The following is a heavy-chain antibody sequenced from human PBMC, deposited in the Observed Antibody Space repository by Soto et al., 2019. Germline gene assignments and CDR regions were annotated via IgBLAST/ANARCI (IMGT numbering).Heavy chain of an antibody. CDR1: GYTFTSYG. CDR2: INGGNGNT. Sequence: ASVKVSCKASGYTFTSYGISWVRQAPGQGLEWMGWINGGNGNTYYSENFQGRVTFTRDTSAGTVYMQLSSLTSEDTAVYYCARDDSGFSGSHYIDYFDYWGHGTLVTVSS. V-gene: IGHV1-18*01. CDR3: ARDDSGFSGSHYIDYFDY. J-gene: IGHJ4*01. D-gene: IGHD1-26*01.